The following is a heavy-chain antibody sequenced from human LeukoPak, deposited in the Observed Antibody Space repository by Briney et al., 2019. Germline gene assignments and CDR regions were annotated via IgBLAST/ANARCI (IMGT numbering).Heavy chain of an antibody. Sequence: PGGSLRLSCAASGFTFSTYDMHWVRQAPGKGLEWVASIKSDGSLRYHADSMRGRFTISRSNSKTTLYLQMNSLRIEDTAFYYCAKSPEGYWGQGTLVAVSS. D-gene: IGHD1-14*01. CDR2: IKSDGSLR. V-gene: IGHV3-30*02. CDR3: AKSPEGY. J-gene: IGHJ4*02. CDR1: GFTFSTYD.